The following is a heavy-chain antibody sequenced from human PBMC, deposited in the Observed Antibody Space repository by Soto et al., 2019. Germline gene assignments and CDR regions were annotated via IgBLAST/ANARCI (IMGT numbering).Heavy chain of an antibody. Sequence: SETLSLTCTVSGGSISSSSYYWGWIRQPPGKGLEWIGSIYYSGSTYYNPSLKSRLIISIDTSKNQFSLKLSSVTAADKAVYYCSSTSWFDNSGSALWGQGSLVTVSS. V-gene: IGHV4-39*07. J-gene: IGHJ4*02. D-gene: IGHD5-12*01. CDR1: GGSISSSSYY. CDR3: SSTSWFDNSGSAL. CDR2: IYYSGST.